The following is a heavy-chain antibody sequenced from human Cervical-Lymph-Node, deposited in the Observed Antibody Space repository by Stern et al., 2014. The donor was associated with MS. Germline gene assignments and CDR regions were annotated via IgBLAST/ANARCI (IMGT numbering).Heavy chain of an antibody. CDR3: AKDLPYYYGSGFL. Sequence: VHLVESGGGVVQPGRSLRLSCAASGFTFSSYGMHWVRQAPGKGLEWVAVISYDGSNKYYADSVKGRFTISRDNSKNTLYLQMNSLRAEDTAVYYCAKDLPYYYGSGFLWGQGTLVTVSS. D-gene: IGHD3-10*01. CDR2: ISYDGSNK. CDR1: GFTFSSYG. J-gene: IGHJ1*01. V-gene: IGHV3-30*18.